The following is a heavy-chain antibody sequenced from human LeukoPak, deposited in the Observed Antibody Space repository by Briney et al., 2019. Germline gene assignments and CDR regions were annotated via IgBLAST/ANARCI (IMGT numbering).Heavy chain of an antibody. Sequence: GGSLRLSCAASGFTFSSYEMNWVRQAPGKGLEWVSYISSSGSTIYYADSVKGRFTISRDNAKNSLYLQMNSLRAEDTAVYYCARGYYGSGSYYAPHDYWGQGTLVTVSS. CDR3: ARGYYGSGSYYAPHDY. CDR1: GFTFSSYE. V-gene: IGHV3-48*03. CDR2: ISSSGSTI. J-gene: IGHJ4*02. D-gene: IGHD3-10*01.